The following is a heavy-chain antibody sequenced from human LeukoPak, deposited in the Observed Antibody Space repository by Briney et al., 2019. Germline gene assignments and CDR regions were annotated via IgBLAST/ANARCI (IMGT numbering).Heavy chain of an antibody. CDR3: ARFGQLAIFDY. J-gene: IGHJ4*02. V-gene: IGHV4-59*01. CDR1: GGSISSYC. CDR2: IYYSGST. D-gene: IGHD6-6*01. Sequence: SETLSLTCTVSGGSISSYCWSWIRQPPGKGLEWIGYIYYSGSTNYNPSLKSRVTISVDTSKNQFSLKLSSVTAADTAVYYCARFGQLAIFDYWGQGTLVTVSS.